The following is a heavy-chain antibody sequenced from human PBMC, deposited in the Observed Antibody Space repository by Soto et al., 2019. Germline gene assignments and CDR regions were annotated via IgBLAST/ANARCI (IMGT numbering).Heavy chain of an antibody. CDR1: GFTFSSYA. CDR2: ISGSDGST. J-gene: IGHJ4*02. D-gene: IGHD6-13*01. CDR3: AKDGTAAAGDFDY. V-gene: IGHV3-23*01. Sequence: GGSLRLSCAASGFTFSSYAMNWVRQAPGKGLEWVSVISGSDGSTYYADSVKGRFTISRDNSKNTLYLQMNSLRAEDTAVYYCAKDGTAAAGDFDYWGQGTLVTVSS.